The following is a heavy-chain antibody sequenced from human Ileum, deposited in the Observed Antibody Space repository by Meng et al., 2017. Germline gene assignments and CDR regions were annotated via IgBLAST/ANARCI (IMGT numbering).Heavy chain of an antibody. V-gene: IGHV4-4*02. CDR1: GGIIINSNW. Sequence: QEQLWESGPGLVKTSGSLPRTSAVSGGIIINSNWWSWVRQPPGKGLEWICQIYHSGSTNYNPSLTSRVTISVDKSRNQFSLKLSSVTAADTAVYYCARHGSGSYPYLEYWGQGTLVTVSS. CDR3: ARHGSGSYPYLEY. D-gene: IGHD3-10*01. J-gene: IGHJ4*02. CDR2: IYHSGST.